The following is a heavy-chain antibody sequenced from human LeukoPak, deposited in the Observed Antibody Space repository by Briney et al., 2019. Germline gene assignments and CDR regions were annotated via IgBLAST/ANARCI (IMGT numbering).Heavy chain of an antibody. D-gene: IGHD2-2*01. Sequence: GASVKVSCKASGGTFSSYAISWVRQAPGQGLEWMGGSIPIFGTANYAQKFQGRVTITADKSTSTAYIELSSLRSEDTAVYYCARDNIVVVPAAMGNYYYYGMDVWGKGTTVTVSS. J-gene: IGHJ6*04. CDR3: ARDNIVVVPAAMGNYYYYGMDV. CDR2: SIPIFGTA. CDR1: GGTFSSYA. V-gene: IGHV1-69*06.